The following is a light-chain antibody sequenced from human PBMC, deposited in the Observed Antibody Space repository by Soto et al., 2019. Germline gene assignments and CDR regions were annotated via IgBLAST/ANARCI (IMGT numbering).Light chain of an antibody. J-gene: IGKJ1*01. CDR3: QQYHDWPGT. CDR2: GAS. CDR1: QSVRSN. Sequence: EIVMTQSPATLSVSPGERATLSCRASQSVRSNLAWYQQKPGQAPRLLIYGASTRATGIPGRFSGSGSGTEFTLTISSLQSEDFAVYYCQQYHDWPGTFGQGTKVDIK. V-gene: IGKV3-15*01.